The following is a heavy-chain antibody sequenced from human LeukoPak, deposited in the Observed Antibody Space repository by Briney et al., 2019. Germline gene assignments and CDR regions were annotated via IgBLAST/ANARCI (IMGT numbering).Heavy chain of an antibody. CDR1: GGSISSNTYY. Sequence: SETLSLTCTVSGGSISSNTYYWGWIRQPPGKGLEWVACLSHAGNTWYNPSLESRLSISVDTSKNQFSLKFSSVTAADTALYWCARHNAPRRVGFDFWGQGILVTVSS. CDR3: ARHNAPRRVGFDF. J-gene: IGHJ4*02. V-gene: IGHV4-39*01. CDR2: LSHAGNT. D-gene: IGHD2-2*01.